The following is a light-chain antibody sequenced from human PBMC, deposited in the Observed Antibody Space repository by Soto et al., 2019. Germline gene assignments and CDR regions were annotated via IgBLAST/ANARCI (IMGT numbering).Light chain of an antibody. CDR3: CSYAGSPRYG. CDR2: DVS. Sequence: QSALTQPRSVSGSPGQSVTISCTGTSSDVGGYNYVSWYQQHPGKAPKVMIYDVSERPSGVPDRFSGSKSGNTASLTISVLQAEDEADYYCCSYAGSPRYGFGTGTKLTVL. V-gene: IGLV2-11*01. J-gene: IGLJ1*01. CDR1: SSDVGGYNY.